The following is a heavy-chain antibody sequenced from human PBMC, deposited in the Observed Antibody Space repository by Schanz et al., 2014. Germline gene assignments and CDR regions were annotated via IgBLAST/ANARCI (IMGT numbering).Heavy chain of an antibody. J-gene: IGHJ6*02. V-gene: IGHV3-7*01. CDR2: IKRDGSEK. CDR3: LAPDYGMDV. CDR1: GFAFSSYG. Sequence: EVQLVESGGGLVQPGGSLRLSCLASGFAFSSYGMNWLRQAPGKGLEWVADIKRDGSEKNYLDSVKGRFTISRDNAKNSLFLQMNSLRAEDTAVYYCLAPDYGMDVWGQGTTVTVSS.